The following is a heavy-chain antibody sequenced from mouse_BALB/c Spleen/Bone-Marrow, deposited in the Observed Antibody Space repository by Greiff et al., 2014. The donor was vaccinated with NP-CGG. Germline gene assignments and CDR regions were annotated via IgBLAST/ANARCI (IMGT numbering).Heavy chain of an antibody. CDR2: ISNLAYSI. V-gene: IGHV5-15*02. J-gene: IGHJ4*01. CDR1: GFTFSDYG. Sequence: DVMLVESGGALVQPGGSRKLSCAASGFTFSDYGMAWVRQAAGKGPEWVAFISNLAYSIYYTDTVTGRFTISRENAKNTLYLEMSSLRSEDTAMYYCARETTRGAMDYWGQGTSVTVSS. CDR3: ARETTRGAMDY. D-gene: IGHD2-1*01.